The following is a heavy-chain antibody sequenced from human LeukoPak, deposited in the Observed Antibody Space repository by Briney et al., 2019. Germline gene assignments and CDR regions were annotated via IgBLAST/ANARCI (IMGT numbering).Heavy chain of an antibody. CDR2: IYYSGST. Sequence: PSETLSLTCTVSGGSVSSGSYYWSWARQPPGTGLEWLGYIYYSGSTNYNPSLKSRVTISLDTSKNQFSLKLSSVTAADTAVYYCARGPLIPATAIDNWFDPWGQGTLVTVSS. V-gene: IGHV4-61*01. CDR3: ARGPLIPATAIDNWFDP. CDR1: GGSVSSGSYY. J-gene: IGHJ5*02. D-gene: IGHD2-2*02.